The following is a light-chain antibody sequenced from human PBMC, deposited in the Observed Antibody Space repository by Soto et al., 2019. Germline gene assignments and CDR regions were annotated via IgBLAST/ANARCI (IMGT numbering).Light chain of an antibody. CDR1: TGPVTSGLW. J-gene: IGLJ7*01. Sequence: QTVVTQGPSLTVSPGETVTLTCASSTGPVTSGLWPYWFQQKSGQAPRTLIYDTNNKFSWTPARFSGSLLGDEAALTLSGALPEDEAEYYCLLSYSGAAVFGGGTQLTVL. V-gene: IGLV7-46*01. CDR2: DTN. CDR3: LLSYSGAAV.